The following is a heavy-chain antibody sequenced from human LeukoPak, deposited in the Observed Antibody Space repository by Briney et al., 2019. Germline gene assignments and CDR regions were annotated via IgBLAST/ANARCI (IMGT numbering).Heavy chain of an antibody. CDR1: GFTFSSCA. CDR3: ARAKPKNMVRGLIMRRESRYYFDY. CDR2: ISYDGSNK. Sequence: GGSLRLSCAASGFTFSSCAMHWVRQAPGKGLEWVAVISYDGSNKYYADSVKGRFTISRDNSKNTLYLQMNSLRAEDTAVYYCARAKPKNMVRGLIMRRESRYYFDYWGQGTLVTVSS. J-gene: IGHJ4*02. V-gene: IGHV3-30*04. D-gene: IGHD3-10*01.